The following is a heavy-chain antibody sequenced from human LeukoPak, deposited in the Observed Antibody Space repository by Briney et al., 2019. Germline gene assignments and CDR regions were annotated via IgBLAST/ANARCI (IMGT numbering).Heavy chain of an antibody. D-gene: IGHD6-13*01. V-gene: IGHV4-61*02. CDR2: IYTSGST. J-gene: IGHJ3*02. CDR1: GGSISSGSYY. CDR3: ARPRVSRIDGFES. Sequence: PSETLSLTCIVSGGSISSGSYYWSWIRQPAGKGLEWIVRIYTSGSTNYNPSLTSRVTISVDTSTNQSSLKLSSITAAHTALYYCARPRVSRIDGFESWGQGTMVTVSS.